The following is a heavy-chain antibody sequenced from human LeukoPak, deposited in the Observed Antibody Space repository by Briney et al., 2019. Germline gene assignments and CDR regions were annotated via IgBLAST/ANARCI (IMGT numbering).Heavy chain of an antibody. CDR3: ARFGYSGWNLEN. V-gene: IGHV3-7*02. D-gene: IGHD6-19*01. Sequence: PGGSQRLPCASSGLIFRHFWMPWARGAPGKGREGVANIYPGGGVRYYVDSVKGRFTISRDDTECSLYLQMNSLRDEDTAVYYCARFGYSGWNLENWGQGTLVTVSS. CDR1: GLIFRHFW. J-gene: IGHJ4*02. CDR2: IYPGGGVR.